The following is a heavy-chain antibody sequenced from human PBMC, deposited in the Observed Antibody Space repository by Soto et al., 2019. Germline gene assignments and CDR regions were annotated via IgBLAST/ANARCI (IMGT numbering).Heavy chain of an antibody. D-gene: IGHD6-6*01. CDR1: GYSFTSYW. CDR3: ARREYSSRDFDY. CDR2: IYPGDSET. J-gene: IGHJ4*02. Sequence: PVDSLKISCKGSGYSFTSYWIGWVRQMPGKALEWMGIIYPGDSETRYSPSFQGQVTISADKSISTAYLQWSSLKASDTAMYYCARREYSSRDFDYWGQGTLVTVSS. V-gene: IGHV5-51*01.